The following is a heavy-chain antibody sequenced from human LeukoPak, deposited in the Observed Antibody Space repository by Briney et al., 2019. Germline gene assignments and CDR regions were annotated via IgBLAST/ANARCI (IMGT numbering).Heavy chain of an antibody. CDR2: INHSGST. D-gene: IGHD2-15*01. CDR1: GGSFSGYY. J-gene: IGHJ5*02. V-gene: IGHV4-34*01. Sequence: SETLSLTCAVYGGSFSGYYWSWIRQPPGKGLEWIGEINHSGSTNYNPSLKSRVTISVDTSKNQFSLKLSSVTAADTAVYYCARLAGWWVDPCGPGTLVTDSS. CDR3: ARLAGWWVDP.